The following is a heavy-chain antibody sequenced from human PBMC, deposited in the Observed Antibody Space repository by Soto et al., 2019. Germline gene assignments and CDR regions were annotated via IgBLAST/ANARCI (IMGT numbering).Heavy chain of an antibody. D-gene: IGHD3-22*01. J-gene: IGHJ1*01. V-gene: IGHV4-39*01. CDR3: FVLLGYSSPW. CDR1: AGYISSSNSR. CDR2: IYYNGDS. Sequence: PSETLCLTCAVAAGYISSSNSRSWIRQPPGKGLVWIGSIYYNGDSYYNPSLRSRVALSVDTSKNQFSLRLNSVAVADTAVYFCFVLLGYSSPWWGQGTLVTVSS.